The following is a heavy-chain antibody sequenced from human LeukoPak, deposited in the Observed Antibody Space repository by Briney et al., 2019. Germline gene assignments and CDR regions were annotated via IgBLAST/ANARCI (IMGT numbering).Heavy chain of an antibody. D-gene: IGHD6-19*01. CDR2: INPNSGGT. Sequence: ASVKVSCKASGYTFTGYYMHWVRQAPGQGLEWMGWINPNSGGTNYAQKFQGRATMTRDTSISTAYMELSRLRSDDTAVYYCARETGVVAVAGTILNLFDPWGQGTLVTVSS. CDR3: ARETGVVAVAGTILNLFDP. CDR1: GYTFTGYY. J-gene: IGHJ5*02. V-gene: IGHV1-2*02.